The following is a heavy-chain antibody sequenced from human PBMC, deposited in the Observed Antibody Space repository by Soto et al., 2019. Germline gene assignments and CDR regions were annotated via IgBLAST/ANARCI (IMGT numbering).Heavy chain of an antibody. V-gene: IGHV4-59*01. CDR3: ASSDRNLWFDP. J-gene: IGHJ5*02. CDR1: GGSISSYY. D-gene: IGHD3-16*02. Sequence: SEXLSLTCTVSGGSISSYYWSWIRQPPGKGLEWIGYIYYSGSTNYNPSLKSRVTISVDTSKNHFFLKLSSVTSADTAMYYCASSDRNLWFDPWGQGTLVTVSS. CDR2: IYYSGST.